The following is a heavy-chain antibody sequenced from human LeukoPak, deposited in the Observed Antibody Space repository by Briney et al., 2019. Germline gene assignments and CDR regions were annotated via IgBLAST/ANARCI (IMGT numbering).Heavy chain of an antibody. CDR3: ARDYSSGWYVNAFDI. D-gene: IGHD6-19*01. J-gene: IGHJ3*02. CDR2: ISSSGSTI. Sequence: GGSLRLSCAASGFTFSSYEMNWVRQAPGKGLEWVSYISSSGSTIYYADSVKGRFTISRDNAKNSLYLQMNSLRAEDTAVYYCARDYSSGWYVNAFDIWGQGTMVTVSS. CDR1: GFTFSSYE. V-gene: IGHV3-48*03.